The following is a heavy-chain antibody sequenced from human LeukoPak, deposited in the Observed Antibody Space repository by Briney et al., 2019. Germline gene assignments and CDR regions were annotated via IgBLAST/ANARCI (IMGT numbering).Heavy chain of an antibody. Sequence: SGPTLVEPTQTLTLTFTFSGFSLSTSGVGVGWIRQPPGKALELLALIYWDDDKRYSPSLNSRLTISKDTSKNQVVLTMTNMDPVDTATYYCARTIAARYYFDFWGQGTLVTVSS. D-gene: IGHD6-13*01. V-gene: IGHV2-5*02. CDR1: GFSLSTSGVG. J-gene: IGHJ4*02. CDR2: IYWDDDK. CDR3: ARTIAARYYFDF.